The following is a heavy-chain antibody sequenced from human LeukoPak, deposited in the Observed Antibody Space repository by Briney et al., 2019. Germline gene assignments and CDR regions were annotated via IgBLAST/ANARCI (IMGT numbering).Heavy chain of an antibody. CDR3: AKVETIFGVVIMGNWFDP. Sequence: GGSLRLSCSASGFTFSNFGMNWVRQAPGKGLEWVSSISGSGGSTYYADSVKGRFTISRDNSKNTLYLQMNSLRAEDTAVYYCAKVETIFGVVIMGNWFDPWGQGTLVTVSS. CDR2: ISGSGGST. V-gene: IGHV3-23*01. CDR1: GFTFSNFG. D-gene: IGHD3-3*01. J-gene: IGHJ5*02.